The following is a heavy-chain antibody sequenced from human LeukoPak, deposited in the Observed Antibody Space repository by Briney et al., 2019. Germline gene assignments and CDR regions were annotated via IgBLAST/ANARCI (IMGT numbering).Heavy chain of an antibody. CDR3: ARSEGSGSYFDY. J-gene: IGHJ4*02. V-gene: IGHV4-59*01. CDR1: SGSISKYY. D-gene: IGHD3-10*01. CDR2: ISYSGSI. Sequence: NPSETLSLTCTVSSGSISKYYWSWIRQPPGKGLEWIGYISYSGSIKYNPSLKSRVTISVDTSNNQFSLNLKAVTAANTAVFYCARSEGSGSYFDYWGQGTLVPSPQ.